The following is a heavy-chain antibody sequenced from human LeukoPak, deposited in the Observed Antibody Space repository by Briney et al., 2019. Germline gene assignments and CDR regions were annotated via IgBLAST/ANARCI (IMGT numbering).Heavy chain of an antibody. J-gene: IGHJ4*02. Sequence: GASVKVSCKASGYTFSSCATNWVRQAPGQGLEYMGWIDTKTGNPTYAQGFTGRFVFSLDTSVSTAYLQISSLKAEDTAVYYCAIHPSDSSGYFSYWGQGALVTVSS. CDR1: GYTFSSCA. CDR3: AIHPSDSSGYFSY. CDR2: IDTKTGNP. V-gene: IGHV7-4-1*02. D-gene: IGHD3-22*01.